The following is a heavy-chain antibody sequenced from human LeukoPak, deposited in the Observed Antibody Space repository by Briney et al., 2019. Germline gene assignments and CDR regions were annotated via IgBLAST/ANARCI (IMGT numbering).Heavy chain of an antibody. CDR2: IYYSGST. Sequence: PSETLSLTCTVSGGSISSGDYYWSWIRQPPGKGLEWIGYIYYSGSTYYNPSLKSRVTISVDTSKNQFSLKLSSVTAADTAVYYCARCDSSDYGGNWFDPWGQGTLVTVSS. D-gene: IGHD3-22*01. J-gene: IGHJ5*02. CDR3: ARCDSSDYGGNWFDP. CDR1: GGSISSGDYY. V-gene: IGHV4-30-4*01.